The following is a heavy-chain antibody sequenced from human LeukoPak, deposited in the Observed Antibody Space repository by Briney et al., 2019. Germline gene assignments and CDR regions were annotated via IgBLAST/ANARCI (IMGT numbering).Heavy chain of an antibody. CDR3: ARGPLQGLGDFDI. J-gene: IGHJ3*02. D-gene: IGHD3-16*01. V-gene: IGHV1-8*01. CDR2: MNPNSGNT. CDR1: GYTFTSYD. Sequence: ASVKVSCKASGYTFTSYDINWVRQATGQGLEWMGWMNPNSGNTGYSQKFQGRGTMTRNTSISTAYMELSSLRTEDTAVYYCARGPLQGLGDFDIWGQGTMVTVSS.